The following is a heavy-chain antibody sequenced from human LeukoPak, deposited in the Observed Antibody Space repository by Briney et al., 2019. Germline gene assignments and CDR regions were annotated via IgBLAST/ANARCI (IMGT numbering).Heavy chain of an antibody. CDR2: ISGSSGII. CDR1: GFTFNTYT. V-gene: IGHV3-48*04. Sequence: GGSLRLSCAASGFTFNTYTMNWVRQAPGKGLEWVSYISGSSGIIDYADSVKGRFTISRDNAKNSLYLQMNSLRAEDTAVYYCARDKTLEWSSYKPWSVFSQGQYYYGMDVWGQGTMVTVSS. CDR3: ARDKTLEWSSYKPWSVFSQGQYYYGMDV. J-gene: IGHJ6*02. D-gene: IGHD3-3*01.